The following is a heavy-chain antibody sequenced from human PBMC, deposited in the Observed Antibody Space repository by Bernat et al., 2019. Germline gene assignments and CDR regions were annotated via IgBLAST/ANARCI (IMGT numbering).Heavy chain of an antibody. CDR1: GFTVSFNY. V-gene: IGHV3-66*01. CDR3: ERLYDAFDI. J-gene: IGHJ3*02. CDR2: IYSGGNT. Sequence: EVQLVESGGGLVQRGGSLRLSCAASGFTVSFNYMSWVRQAPGKGLEWVSIIYSGGNTYYADSVKGRFTISRDNSKNTLYLQMNSLRVEDTAVYYCERLYDAFDIWGQGTKVTVSS.